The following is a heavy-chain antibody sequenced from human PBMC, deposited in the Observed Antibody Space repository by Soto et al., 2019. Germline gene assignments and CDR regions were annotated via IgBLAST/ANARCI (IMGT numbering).Heavy chain of an antibody. CDR3: AKERRLGVWFGELGPRDY. V-gene: IGHV3-23*01. Sequence: EVQLLESGGGLVQPGGSLRLSCAASGFTFSNYVMNWVRQAPGKGLEWVSGLSGNGEITYYGDSVKGRFTVSRDNSKNMVVMQMGSLAAEDAAVYDCAKERRLGVWFGELGPRDYWGLGTRVTVSS. D-gene: IGHD3-10*01. CDR1: GFTFSNYV. J-gene: IGHJ4*02. CDR2: LSGNGEIT.